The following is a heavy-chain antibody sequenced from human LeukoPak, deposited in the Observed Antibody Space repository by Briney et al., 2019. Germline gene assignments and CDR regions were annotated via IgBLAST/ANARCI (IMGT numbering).Heavy chain of an antibody. D-gene: IGHD3-10*01. CDR2: ISYDGSNK. CDR3: AKGAIVRGVPNYYYSYMDV. V-gene: IGHV3-30*07. Sequence: GGSLRLSCAASGFTFSSYAMHWVRQAPGKGLEWVAVISYDGSNKYYADSVKGRFTISRDNSKNTLYLQMSSLRAEDTAVYYCAKGAIVRGVPNYYYSYMDVWGQGTTVTVSS. CDR1: GFTFSSYA. J-gene: IGHJ6*03.